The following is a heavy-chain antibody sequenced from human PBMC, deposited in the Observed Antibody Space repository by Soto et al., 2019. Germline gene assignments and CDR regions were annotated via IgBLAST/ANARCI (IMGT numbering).Heavy chain of an antibody. D-gene: IGHD3-3*01. Sequence: GGSLRLSCAASGFTFSSYAMSWVRQAPGKGLEWVSAISGSGGSTYYADSVKGRFTISRDNSKNTLYLQMNSLRAEDTAVYYCAKHETTPTIFGVVIVPDYYYYMDVWGKGTTVTVPS. CDR2: ISGSGGST. CDR1: GFTFSSYA. CDR3: AKHETTPTIFGVVIVPDYYYYMDV. J-gene: IGHJ6*03. V-gene: IGHV3-23*01.